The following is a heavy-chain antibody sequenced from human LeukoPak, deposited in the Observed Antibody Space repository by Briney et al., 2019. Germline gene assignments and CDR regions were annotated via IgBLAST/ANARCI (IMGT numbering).Heavy chain of an antibody. D-gene: IGHD3-10*01. CDR1: RGTFSRYA. J-gene: IGHJ4*02. Sequence: SVKVSCKASRGTFSRYATNWVRQAPGQGLEWMGRIIPILGVPSYAQKFQDRVTITADKSTSTAYMELTSLRSDDTAVYYCARLAWFGESLDDSWGQGALVTVSS. V-gene: IGHV1-69*04. CDR2: IIPILGVP. CDR3: ARLAWFGESLDDS.